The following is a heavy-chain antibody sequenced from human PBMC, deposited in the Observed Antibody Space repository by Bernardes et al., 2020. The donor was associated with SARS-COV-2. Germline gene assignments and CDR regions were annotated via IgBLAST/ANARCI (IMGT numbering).Heavy chain of an antibody. CDR2: IYYSGIT. V-gene: IGHV4-59*08. CDR1: GGSISSYY. Sequence: SETLSLTCTVSGGSISSYYWSWIRQPPGKGLEWIGYIYYSGITNYNPSLKSRVTISVDTSKNQFSLKLSSVTAADTAVYYCASIAAAGTRTLYYYGMDVWGQGTTVTVSS. CDR3: ASIAAAGTRTLYYYGMDV. J-gene: IGHJ6*02. D-gene: IGHD6-13*01.